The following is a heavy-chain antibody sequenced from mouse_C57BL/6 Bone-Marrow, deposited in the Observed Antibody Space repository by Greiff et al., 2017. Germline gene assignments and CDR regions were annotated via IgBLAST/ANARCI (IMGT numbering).Heavy chain of an antibody. V-gene: IGHV1-78*01. D-gene: IGHD1-1*01. Sequence: VQLQQSDAELVKPGASVKISCKVSGYTFTDHTIHWMKQRPEQGLEWIGYIYPRDGSTKYNEKFKGKATLTADKSSSTAYMQLNSLTSEDSAVYFGARKFYYYGSSPGFAYWGQGTLVTVSA. CDR1: GYTFTDHT. CDR3: ARKFYYYGSSPGFAY. J-gene: IGHJ3*01. CDR2: IYPRDGST.